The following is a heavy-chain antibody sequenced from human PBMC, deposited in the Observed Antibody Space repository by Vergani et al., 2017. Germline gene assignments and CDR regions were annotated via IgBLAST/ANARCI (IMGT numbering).Heavy chain of an antibody. CDR2: IYPGDSDT. CDR3: ARSLGASYYYYGMDV. CDR1: GYSFTSYW. Sequence: EVQLVQSGAEVRKPGESLKISCKGSGYSFTSYWIGWVRQMPGKGLEWMGIIYPGDSDTRYSPSFQGQVTISADKSISTAYLQWSSLKASDTAMYYCARSLGASYYYYGMDVWGQGTTVTVSS. J-gene: IGHJ6*02. D-gene: IGHD7-27*01. V-gene: IGHV5-51*03.